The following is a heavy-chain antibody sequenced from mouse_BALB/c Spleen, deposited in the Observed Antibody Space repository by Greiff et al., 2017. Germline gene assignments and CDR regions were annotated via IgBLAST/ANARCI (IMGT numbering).Heavy chain of an antibody. J-gene: IGHJ2*01. D-gene: IGHD1-1*01. Sequence: EVKLVESGPGLVKPSQSLSLTCTVTGYSITSDYAWNWIRQFPGNKLEWMGYISYSGSTSYNPSLKSRISITRDTSKNQFFLQLNSVTTEDTATYYCAREDLYYYGSSLDYWGQGTTLTVSS. CDR3: AREDLYYYGSSLDY. CDR2: ISYSGST. V-gene: IGHV3-2*02. CDR1: GYSITSDYA.